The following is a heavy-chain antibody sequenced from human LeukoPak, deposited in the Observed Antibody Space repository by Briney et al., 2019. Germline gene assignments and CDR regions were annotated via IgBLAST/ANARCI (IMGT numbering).Heavy chain of an antibody. J-gene: IGHJ4*02. CDR3: ARDMSPQVVPYAIVADS. Sequence: GGSLRLSCAASGFTFSRFSMNWVRQAPGKGQEWVSYISGSSTTIYYADSVKGRFTISRDNGKNSMFLQMNSLRAEDTAVYYCARDMSPQVVPYAIVADSWGQGTLVTVST. CDR2: ISGSSTTI. V-gene: IGHV3-48*01. D-gene: IGHD2-2*01. CDR1: GFTFSRFS.